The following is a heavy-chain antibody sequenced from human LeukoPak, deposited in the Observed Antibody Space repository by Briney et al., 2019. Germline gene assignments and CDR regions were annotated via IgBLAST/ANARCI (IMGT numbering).Heavy chain of an antibody. CDR1: GGSISSYY. J-gene: IGHJ3*02. V-gene: IGHV4-4*07. Sequence: PSGTLSLTCTVSGGSISSYYWSWIPQPAGKGLEWIGRIYTSGSTNYNPSLKSRVTMSVDTSKNQFSLKLSSVTAADTVVYYCAREWPGGATTGSDAFDIWGERTTGTVAS. CDR3: AREWPGGATTGSDAFDI. D-gene: IGHD1-26*01. CDR2: IYTSGST.